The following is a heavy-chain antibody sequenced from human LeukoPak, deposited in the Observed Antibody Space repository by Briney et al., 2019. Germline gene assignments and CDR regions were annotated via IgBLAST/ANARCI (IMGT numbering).Heavy chain of an antibody. CDR3: ASNVGAAKAFDI. CDR1: GFTFSSYL. CDR2: INSGGSST. D-gene: IGHD1-26*01. J-gene: IGHJ3*02. V-gene: IGHV3-74*01. Sequence: GGSLTLSCAASGFTFSSYLMHWVRQAPGKGLVWVSRINSGGSSTSYADSVKGRFTISRDNAKNTLYLQMNSLRAEDTAVYYCASNVGAAKAFDIWGQGTMVTVSS.